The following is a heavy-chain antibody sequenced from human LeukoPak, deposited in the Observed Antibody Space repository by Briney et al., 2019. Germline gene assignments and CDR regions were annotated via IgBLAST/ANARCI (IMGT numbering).Heavy chain of an antibody. CDR1: GFTFSSYA. CDR3: ASSGGDGYNYFDY. Sequence: PGGSLRLSCAASGFTFSSYAMHWVRQAPGKGLEWVAVMSYDGSNKYYADSVKGRSTISRDNSKNTLYLQMNSLRAEDTAVYYCASSGGDGYNYFDYWGQGTLVAVSS. D-gene: IGHD5-24*01. CDR2: MSYDGSNK. J-gene: IGHJ4*02. V-gene: IGHV3-30-3*01.